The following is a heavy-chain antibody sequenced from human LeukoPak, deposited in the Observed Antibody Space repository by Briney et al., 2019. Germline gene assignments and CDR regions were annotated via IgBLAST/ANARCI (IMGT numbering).Heavy chain of an antibody. V-gene: IGHV4-59*08. J-gene: IGHJ4*02. CDR1: GGSISSYY. CDR2: IYYSGST. Sequence: PSETLSLTCTVSGGSISSYYWSWIRQPPGKGLEWIGYIYYSGSTNYNPSLKSRVTISVDTSKNQFSLKLSSVTAADTAVYYCARALAEWYFDYWGQGTLVTVSS. CDR3: ARALAEWYFDY. D-gene: IGHD2-8*01.